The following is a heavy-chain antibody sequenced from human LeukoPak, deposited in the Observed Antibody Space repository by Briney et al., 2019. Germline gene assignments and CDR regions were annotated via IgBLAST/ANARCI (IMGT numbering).Heavy chain of an antibody. Sequence: ASVKVSCKAFGYTFSNCAMNWVRQAPGQGLEWMGCINTNNEHPTYAQGFTGRFVFSLDTSVSTAYLQISNLKAEDTAVYFCAKAPGYYGSGTYQRGIDYWGQGTLVTVSS. CDR1: GYTFSNCA. CDR3: AKAPGYYGSGTYQRGIDY. J-gene: IGHJ4*02. CDR2: INTNNEHP. V-gene: IGHV7-4-1*02. D-gene: IGHD3-10*01.